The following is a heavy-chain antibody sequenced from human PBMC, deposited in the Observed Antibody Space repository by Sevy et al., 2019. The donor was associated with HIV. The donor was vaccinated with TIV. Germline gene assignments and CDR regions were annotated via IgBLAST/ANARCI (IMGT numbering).Heavy chain of an antibody. V-gene: IGHV3-30*02. J-gene: IGHJ4*02. CDR2: IRYDGSNK. CDR3: ARGKHVSDYYGSFDY. Sequence: GGSLRLSCAASGFTFSSYGMHWVRQAPGKGLEWVAFIRYDGSNKYYADSVKGRFTISRDNSKNTVYLDMNRLRAEDTAVYYCARGKHVSDYYGSFDYWGQGTLVTVSS. D-gene: IGHD3-3*01. CDR1: GFTFSSYG.